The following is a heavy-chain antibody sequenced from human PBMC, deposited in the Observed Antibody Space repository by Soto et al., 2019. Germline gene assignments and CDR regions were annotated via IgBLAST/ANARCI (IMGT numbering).Heavy chain of an antibody. CDR2: IYYSGST. CDR1: GGSISSGGYY. Sequence: SETLSLTCTVSGGSISSGGYYWSWIRQHPGKGLEWIGYIYYSGSTYYNPSLKSRVTISVDTSKNQFSLKLSSVTAADTAVYYCARESPPAGIAAAGTPVAIDYWGQGTLVTVSS. V-gene: IGHV4-31*03. J-gene: IGHJ4*02. CDR3: ARESPPAGIAAAGTPVAIDY. D-gene: IGHD6-13*01.